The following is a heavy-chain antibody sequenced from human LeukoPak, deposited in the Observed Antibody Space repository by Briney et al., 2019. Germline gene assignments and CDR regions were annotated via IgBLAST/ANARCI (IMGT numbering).Heavy chain of an antibody. J-gene: IGHJ4*02. D-gene: IGHD5-24*01. Sequence: PGGSLRLSCAASGFNFSSNWMHWVRQAPGKGLVWVSRINSDGSSRSYAESVKGRFTISRDNAKNTLYLQMDSLTAEDTAMYFCPRPQDGYNSFDQWGQGTLVTVSS. V-gene: IGHV3-74*01. CDR2: INSDGSSR. CDR3: PRPQDGYNSFDQ. CDR1: GFNFSSNW.